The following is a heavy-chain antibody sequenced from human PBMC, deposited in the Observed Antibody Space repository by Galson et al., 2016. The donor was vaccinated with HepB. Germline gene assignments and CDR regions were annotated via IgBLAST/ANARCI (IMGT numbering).Heavy chain of an antibody. CDR2: SIPISGTA. Sequence: ASGGTFSRHAMSWVRQAPGQGLEWMGGSIPISGTANYAQKFQDRVTITVDKSTSTAYMELSSLRSEDTAVYYCARIPQDAFDIWGQGTMVTVSS. CDR3: ARIPQDAFDI. V-gene: IGHV1-69*06. D-gene: IGHD2-21*01. J-gene: IGHJ3*02. CDR1: GGTFSRHA.